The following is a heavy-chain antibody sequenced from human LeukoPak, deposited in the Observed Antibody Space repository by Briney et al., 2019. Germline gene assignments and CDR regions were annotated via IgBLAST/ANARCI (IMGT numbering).Heavy chain of an antibody. V-gene: IGHV3-21*01. CDR1: GFTFSSYS. CDR3: ARGFTGI. J-gene: IGHJ3*02. CDR2: IISSSSYI. Sequence: GGSLRLSCAASGFTFSSYSMNWVRQAPGKGLEWVAYIISSSSYIEYADSVKGRFTISRDNAKNLVYLQMNSLRAEDTAVYYCARGFTGIWGQGTMVTVSS. D-gene: IGHD3-10*01.